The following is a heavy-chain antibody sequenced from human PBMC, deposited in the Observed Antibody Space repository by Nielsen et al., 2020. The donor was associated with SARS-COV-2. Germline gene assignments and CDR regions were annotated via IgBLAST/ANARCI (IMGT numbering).Heavy chain of an antibody. J-gene: IGHJ6*03. CDR1: GDSISSVNYY. V-gene: IGHV4-39*07. D-gene: IGHD6-13*01. CDR2: INHSGST. Sequence: SETLSLTCTVSGDSISSVNYYWNWIRQSPGKGLEWIGEINHSGSTNYNPSLKSRVTISVDTSKSQFSLNLNSVTAADTAVYYCARVVDNSRSWTVVGYYFYYMDVWGKGTTVTVSS. CDR3: ARVVDNSRSWTVVGYYFYYMDV.